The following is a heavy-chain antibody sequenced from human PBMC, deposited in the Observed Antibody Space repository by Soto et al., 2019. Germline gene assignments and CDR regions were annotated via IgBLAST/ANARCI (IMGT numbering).Heavy chain of an antibody. CDR3: AKAYSNSWPNDWFDP. Sequence: EVQLLESGGGWLQPGGSLRLSCAASGFTFSSYAMNWVRQAPGKGLEWVSGITGSGAGSYYSDSVKGRFTISRDNSKNTLYLQMNSLRAKDTAVYYCAKAYSNSWPNDWFDPWGQGTRVTVSS. D-gene: IGHD6-13*01. CDR1: GFTFSSYA. CDR2: ITGSGAGS. V-gene: IGHV3-23*01. J-gene: IGHJ5*02.